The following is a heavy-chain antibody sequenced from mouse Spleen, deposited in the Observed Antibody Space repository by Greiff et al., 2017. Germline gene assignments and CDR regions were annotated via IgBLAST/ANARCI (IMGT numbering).Heavy chain of an antibody. V-gene: IGHV1-15*01. Sequence: VQRVESGAELVRPGASVTLSCKASGCTFTDYEMHWVKQTPVHGLEWIGAIDPETGGTAYNQKFKGKAILTADKSSSTAYMELRSLTSEDSAVYYCTRPTVVARWYFDVWGAGTTVTVSS. CDR1: GCTFTDYE. CDR3: TRPTVVARWYFDV. J-gene: IGHJ1*01. D-gene: IGHD1-1*01. CDR2: IDPETGGT.